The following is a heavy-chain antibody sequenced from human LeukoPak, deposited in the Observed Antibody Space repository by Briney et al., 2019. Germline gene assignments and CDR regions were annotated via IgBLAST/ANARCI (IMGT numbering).Heavy chain of an antibody. V-gene: IGHV1-69*13. Sequence: SVKVTCKASGGTFSSYAISWVRQAPGQGLEWMGGIIPIFGTANYAQKFQGRVTITADESTSTAYMELSSLRSEDTAVYYCARASFSYTMIVVVDAFDIWGQGTMVTVSS. CDR2: IIPIFGTA. J-gene: IGHJ3*02. CDR1: GGTFSSYA. CDR3: ARASFSYTMIVVVDAFDI. D-gene: IGHD3-22*01.